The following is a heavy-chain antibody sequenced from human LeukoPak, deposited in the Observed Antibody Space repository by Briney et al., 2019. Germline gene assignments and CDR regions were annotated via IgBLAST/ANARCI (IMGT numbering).Heavy chain of an antibody. D-gene: IGHD3-3*01. CDR3: ARVRFGVVNDAFDI. CDR2: IYYSGST. CDR1: GGSISSYY. Sequence: SETLSLTCTVSGGSISSYYWSWIRQPPGKGLEWIGYIYYSGSTNYNPSLKSRVTISVDTSKNQFSLKLSSVTAADTAMYYCARVRFGVVNDAFDIWGQGTMVTVSS. J-gene: IGHJ3*02. V-gene: IGHV4-59*08.